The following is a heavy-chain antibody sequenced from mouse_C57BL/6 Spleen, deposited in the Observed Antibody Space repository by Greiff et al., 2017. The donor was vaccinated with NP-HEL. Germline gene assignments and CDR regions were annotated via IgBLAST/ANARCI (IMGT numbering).Heavy chain of an antibody. Sequence: VQLQQSGAELVRPGTSVKVSCKASGYAFTNYLIEWVKQRPGQGLELLLYINTGMCGTNYNEKFKGKATLTADKSSSTAYMQLSSLTSEDSAVYFCARFGTGDFDYWGQGTTLTVSS. J-gene: IGHJ2*01. CDR1: GYAFTNYL. V-gene: IGHV1-54*01. CDR2: INTGMCGT. CDR3: ARFGTGDFDY. D-gene: IGHD4-1*01.